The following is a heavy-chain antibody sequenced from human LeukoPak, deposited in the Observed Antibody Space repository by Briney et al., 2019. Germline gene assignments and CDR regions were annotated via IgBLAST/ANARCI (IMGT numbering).Heavy chain of an antibody. CDR1: GFTFSSFG. J-gene: IGHJ6*03. D-gene: IGHD4-11*01. V-gene: IGHV3-33*01. Sequence: GRSLRLSCAASGFTFSSFGMHWVRQAPGKGLEWVALIWDDGSSKNYADSVKGRFTISRDNSKNTLYLQTDSLRVDDTAVYYCVRDRDYSAGFSYYYMDVWGTGTTVTVSS. CDR3: VRDRDYSAGFSYYYMDV. CDR2: IWDDGSSK.